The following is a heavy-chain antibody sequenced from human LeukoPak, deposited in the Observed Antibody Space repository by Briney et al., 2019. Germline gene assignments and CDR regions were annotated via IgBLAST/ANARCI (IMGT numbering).Heavy chain of an antibody. D-gene: IGHD2-15*01. V-gene: IGHV1-18*01. CDR2: ISAYNGNT. Sequence: ASVKVSCKASGYTFTSHVINWVRQAPGQGLEWMGWISAYNGNTNYAQKLQGRVTMTTDTSTSTAYMELRSLRSDDTAVYYCARVNVVVVAAFYYYYYMDVWGKGTTVTVSS. CDR3: ARVNVVVVAAFYYYYYMDV. J-gene: IGHJ6*03. CDR1: GYTFTSHV.